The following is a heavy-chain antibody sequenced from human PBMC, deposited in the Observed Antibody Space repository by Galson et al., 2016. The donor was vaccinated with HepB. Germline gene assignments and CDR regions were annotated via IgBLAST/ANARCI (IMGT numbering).Heavy chain of an antibody. CDR3: ASRPGGASVYYGVFDY. CDR2: IYYSGST. CDR1: GGSISNSY. D-gene: IGHD2-8*02. V-gene: IGHV4-59*12. Sequence: ETLSLPCTVSGGSISNSYWSWIRQPPGKGLERIAYIYYSGSTKQNPSLKSRVTISVDTSNNQFSLRLTSITAADPAVYYCASRPGGASVYYGVFDYWGQGALVTVSS. J-gene: IGHJ4*02.